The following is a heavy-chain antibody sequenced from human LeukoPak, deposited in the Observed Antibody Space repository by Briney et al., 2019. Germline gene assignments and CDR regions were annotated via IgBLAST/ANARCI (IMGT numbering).Heavy chain of an antibody. J-gene: IGHJ6*03. CDR3: ARDRATYDILTGYPTNYYYYYMDV. CDR1: GYTFPSYA. Sequence: ASVKVSCKASGYTFPSYAMNWVRQAPGQGLEWMGWINTNTGNPTYAQGFTGRFVFSLDTSVSTAYLQISSLKAEDTAVYYCARDRATYDILTGYPTNYYYYYMDVWGKGTTVTVSS. V-gene: IGHV7-4-1*02. CDR2: INTNTGNP. D-gene: IGHD3-9*01.